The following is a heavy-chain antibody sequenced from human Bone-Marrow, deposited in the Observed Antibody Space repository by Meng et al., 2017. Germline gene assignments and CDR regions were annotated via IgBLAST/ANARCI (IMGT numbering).Heavy chain of an antibody. CDR1: GYTFTSYD. V-gene: IGHV1-46*01. CDR3: AGDGPSVSGSYYSLDY. Sequence: ASVKVSCKASGYTFTSYDMHWVRQAPGQGLEWMGIINPSGGSTSYAQKFQGRVTMTRDTSTSTVYMELSSLRSEDTAVYYCAGDGPSVSGSYYSLDYWGQGTLVTVSS. CDR2: INPSGGST. D-gene: IGHD1-26*01. J-gene: IGHJ4*02.